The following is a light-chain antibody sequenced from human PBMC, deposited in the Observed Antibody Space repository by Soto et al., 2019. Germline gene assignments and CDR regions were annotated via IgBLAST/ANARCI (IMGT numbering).Light chain of an antibody. CDR1: SSDVGGYNF. CDR2: EVS. Sequence: QSALTQPASASGSPGQSITISCTGTSSDVGGYNFVSWYQQHPGKAPKLMIYEVSNRPSGVSNRFSGSKSGNTASLTISGLQPGDEADYYCSSYTTSSTVVFGTGTKVTVL. V-gene: IGLV2-14*03. CDR3: SSYTTSSTVV. J-gene: IGLJ1*01.